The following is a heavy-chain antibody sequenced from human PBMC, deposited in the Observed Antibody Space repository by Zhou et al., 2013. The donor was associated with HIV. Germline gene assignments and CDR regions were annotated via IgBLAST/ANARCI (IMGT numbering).Heavy chain of an antibody. Sequence: QVQLQQWGAGLLKPSETLSLTCAVYGGSFSGYFWSWIRQPPGKGLEWIGEINHGGNTNYNPSLKSRVTISVDTSKNQFSLKLSSVTAADTAVYYCARVRGIRPYYYYMDVWGKGTTVIVSS. J-gene: IGHJ6*03. V-gene: IGHV4-34*01. CDR3: ARVRGIRPYYYYMDV. D-gene: IGHD3-16*01. CDR1: GGSFSGYF. CDR2: INHGGNT.